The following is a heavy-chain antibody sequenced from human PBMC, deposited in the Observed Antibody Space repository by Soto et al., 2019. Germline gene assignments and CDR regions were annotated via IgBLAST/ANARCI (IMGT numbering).Heavy chain of an antibody. CDR3: ARDLGALAATDNWFDP. J-gene: IGHJ5*02. D-gene: IGHD2-15*01. CDR2: ISAYNGNT. Sequence: ASVKVSCKASGYTFTSYGISWVRQAPGQGLEWMGWISAYNGNTNYAQKLQGRVTMTTDTSTSTAYMELRSLRSDDTAVYYCARDLGALAATDNWFDPWGQGTLVTVSS. V-gene: IGHV1-18*01. CDR1: GYTFTSYG.